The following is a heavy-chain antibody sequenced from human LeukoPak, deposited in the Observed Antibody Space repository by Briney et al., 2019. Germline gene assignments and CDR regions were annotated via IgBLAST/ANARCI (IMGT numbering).Heavy chain of an antibody. V-gene: IGHV4-4*07. J-gene: IGHJ4*02. D-gene: IGHD6-19*01. CDR1: GGSISYYY. CDR3: ARESPTYGSGWYKDF. Sequence: KPSETLSLTCTVSGGSISYYYWSWIRQPAGGGLEWIGRIYISGSTNYNPSLKSRVTISIDKSNNRFFLKLNSVTAADTAVYYCARESPTYGSGWYKDFWGQGTLVTVSS. CDR2: IYISGST.